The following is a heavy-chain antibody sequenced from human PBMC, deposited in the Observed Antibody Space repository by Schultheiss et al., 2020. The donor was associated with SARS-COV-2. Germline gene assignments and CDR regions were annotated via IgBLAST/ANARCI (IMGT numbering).Heavy chain of an antibody. CDR3: ARRGYGDYYYYGMDV. D-gene: IGHD5-18*01. CDR2: IYPGDSDT. V-gene: IGHV5-51*01. CDR1: GYSFTSYW. Sequence: GSLRLSCKGSGYSFTSYWIGWVRQMPGKGLEWMGIIYPGDSDTRYIPSFQGQVTISADKSISTAYLQWSSLKASDTAMYYCARRGYGDYYYYGMDVWGQGTTVTVAS. J-gene: IGHJ6*02.